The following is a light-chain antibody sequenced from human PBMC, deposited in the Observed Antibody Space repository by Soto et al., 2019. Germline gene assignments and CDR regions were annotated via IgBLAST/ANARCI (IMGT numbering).Light chain of an antibody. V-gene: IGLV2-11*01. J-gene: IGLJ3*02. CDR3: CSYAGRYTWV. CDR1: SSDVGGYDY. Sequence: QSALTQPRSVSGSPGQSVTISCTGTSSDVGGYDYVSWYQQHPGKAPKLMIYDVIKRPSGVPDRFSGSNSGNTASLTISGLQAEDESDYYCCSYAGRYTWVFGGGTKVTVL. CDR2: DVI.